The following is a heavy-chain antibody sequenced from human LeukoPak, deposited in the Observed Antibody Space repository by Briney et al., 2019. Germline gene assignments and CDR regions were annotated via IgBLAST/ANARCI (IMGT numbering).Heavy chain of an antibody. J-gene: IGHJ4*02. V-gene: IGHV3-13*01. CDR3: ARGRGLSISWYFDY. Sequence: GESLRHSCAASGFTLSSYDMHWVRQATGKGRELGSAIGTAGDTYYPGSVKGPLTLSRENAQNSLYLEMNSLSAGDTAVYYCARGRGLSISWYFDYWGEGTLVTVSS. D-gene: IGHD6-13*01. CDR1: GFTLSSYD. CDR2: IGTAGDT.